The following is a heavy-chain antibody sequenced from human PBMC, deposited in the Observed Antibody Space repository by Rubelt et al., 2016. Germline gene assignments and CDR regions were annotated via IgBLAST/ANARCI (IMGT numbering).Heavy chain of an antibody. Sequence: QVQLVQSGSELKKPGASVKVSCKASGYTFTSYAMNWVRQAPGQGLEWMGWINTNTGNPTYAQGFTGRFVFSLDTCVSTAYLQTRSLKAEDTAGDYCARELGGSGSWDPINGYYYYGMDVWGQGTTVTVSS. J-gene: IGHJ6*02. CDR2: INTNTGNP. CDR1: GYTFTSYA. V-gene: IGHV7-4-1*02. CDR3: ARELGGSGSWDPINGYYYYGMDV. D-gene: IGHD3-10*01.